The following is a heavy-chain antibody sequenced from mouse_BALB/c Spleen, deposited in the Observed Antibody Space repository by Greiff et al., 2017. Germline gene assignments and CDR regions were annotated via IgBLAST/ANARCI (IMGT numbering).Heavy chain of an antibody. CDR1: GYTFTSYW. Sequence: QVQLQQSGAELARPGASVKLSCKASGYTFTSYWMQWVKQRPGQGLEWIGAIYPGDGDTRYTQKFKGKATLTADKSSSTAYMQLSSLASEDSAVYYCARLLRYPDWYFDVWGAGTTVTVSS. D-gene: IGHD1-1*01. CDR3: ARLLRYPDWYFDV. CDR2: IYPGDGDT. J-gene: IGHJ1*01. V-gene: IGHV1-87*01.